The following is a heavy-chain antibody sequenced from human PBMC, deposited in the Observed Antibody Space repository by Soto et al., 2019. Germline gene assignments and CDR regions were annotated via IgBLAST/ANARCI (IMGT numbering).Heavy chain of an antibody. V-gene: IGHV1-18*01. Sequence: QVQLVQSGAEVKKPGASVKVSCKASGYTFTSYGISWVRQAPGQGLEWMGWISAYNGNTNYAQKLQGRVTMTTDTXKXTXSMELRSLRSDDTAVYYCARGGTAMATYYYYYYGMDVWGQGTTVTVSS. CDR1: GYTFTSYG. CDR2: ISAYNGNT. J-gene: IGHJ6*02. D-gene: IGHD5-18*01. CDR3: ARGGTAMATYYYYYYGMDV.